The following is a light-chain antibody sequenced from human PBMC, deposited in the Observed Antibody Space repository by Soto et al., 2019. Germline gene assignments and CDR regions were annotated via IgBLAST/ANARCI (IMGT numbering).Light chain of an antibody. CDR3: QQSYSTPWT. Sequence: DLQMTQSPSSLSASVGDRVTITCRASQSISSYLNWYQQKPGKAPKLLIYAASSLQSGVPSRYSGSESGTHFTLTIRSLQPEDFATYYCQQSYSTPWTFGQGTKVEIK. J-gene: IGKJ1*01. CDR1: QSISSY. V-gene: IGKV1-39*01. CDR2: AAS.